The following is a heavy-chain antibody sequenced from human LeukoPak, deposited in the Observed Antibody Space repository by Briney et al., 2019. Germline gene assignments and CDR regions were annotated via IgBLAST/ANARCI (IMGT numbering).Heavy chain of an antibody. CDR1: GFTFRDYF. D-gene: IGHD3-22*01. CDR3: ARATYDSSAVDAFDI. CDR2: TNTAGNTI. Sequence: KPWGSLRLSCAASGFTFRDYFMSWIRQAPGKGLEWVAYTNTAGNTIYYADSMKGRFTISRDKAKNSLYLQMNTLRAEDTAVYYCARATYDSSAVDAFDIWGQGTMVTVSP. J-gene: IGHJ3*02. V-gene: IGHV3-11*01.